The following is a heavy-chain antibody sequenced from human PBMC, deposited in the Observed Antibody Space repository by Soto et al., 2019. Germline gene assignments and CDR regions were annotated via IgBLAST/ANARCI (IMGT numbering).Heavy chain of an antibody. J-gene: IGHJ4*02. CDR2: IYWDDDK. CDR3: PHGTITMVRGVHPYFDY. D-gene: IGHD3-10*01. CDR1: GFSLSTSGVG. V-gene: IGHV2-5*02. Sequence: QITLKESGPTLVKPTQTLTLTCTFSGFSLSTSGVGVGWIRQPPGKALEWLALIYWDDDKRYSPSLKSRLTITKDTSKNQVVLTMTNMDPVDTATYYCPHGTITMVRGVHPYFDYWGQGTLVTVSS.